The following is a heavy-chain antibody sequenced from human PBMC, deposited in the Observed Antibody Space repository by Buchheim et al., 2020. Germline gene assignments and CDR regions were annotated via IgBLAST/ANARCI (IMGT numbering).Heavy chain of an antibody. J-gene: IGHJ5*02. D-gene: IGHD2-15*01. V-gene: IGHV3-48*01. CDR3: VRGFLEYSFALAHPGDL. Sequence: EAQLVESGGGLVQPGGSLRLSCGASGFNFRQYSMNWVRQAPGQGLEWLSYISGKSSTQFYADSVKGRFTVSRDNVNDSLYLHMNNLRAEDTAVYYCVRGFLEYSFALAHPGDLWGQGTL. CDR2: ISGKSSTQ. CDR1: GFNFRQYS.